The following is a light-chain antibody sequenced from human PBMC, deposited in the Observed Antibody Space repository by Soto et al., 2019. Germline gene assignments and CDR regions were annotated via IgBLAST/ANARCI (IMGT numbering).Light chain of an antibody. J-gene: IGLJ2*01. CDR2: LNSDGSH. CDR3: QTWGSGIVV. CDR1: SGHSNYA. V-gene: IGLV4-69*01. Sequence: QPVLTQSPSASASLGASVKLTCTLSSGHSNYAIAWHQQQSEKGPRYLMKLNSDGSHSKGDGIPDRFSGSSSGAERYLTISSLQSEDEADYYWQTWGSGIVVFGGGTKVTVL.